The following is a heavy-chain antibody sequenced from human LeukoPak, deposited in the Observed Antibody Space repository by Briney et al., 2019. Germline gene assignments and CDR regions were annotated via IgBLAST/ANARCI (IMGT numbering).Heavy chain of an antibody. D-gene: IGHD2-2*01. J-gene: IGHJ4*02. CDR3: ARDRRCSSTSCYYFDY. V-gene: IGHV3-7*04. CDR1: GFTFSSYW. Sequence: PGGSLRLSCAASGFTFSSYWMTWVRHAPGKGLEWVANIKQDGSEKYYVDSVKGRFTISRDNAKNSLYLQMNSLRAEDTAVYYCARDRRCSSTSCYYFDYWGQGTLVTVSS. CDR2: IKQDGSEK.